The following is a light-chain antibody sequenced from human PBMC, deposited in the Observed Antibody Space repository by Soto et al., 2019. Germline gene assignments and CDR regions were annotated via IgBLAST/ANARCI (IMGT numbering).Light chain of an antibody. V-gene: IGKV3-15*01. CDR3: QQYNNWPQT. CDR1: QSVSSN. J-gene: IGKJ1*01. Sequence: EIVMTQSPATLSVSPGERATLAGRASQSVSSNHLAWYQQKPGQAPRLLISDASTRATSIPARFNGSGSGTEFTLTISSLQSEDFAEYHCQQYNNWPQTFGQGTKVDI. CDR2: DAS.